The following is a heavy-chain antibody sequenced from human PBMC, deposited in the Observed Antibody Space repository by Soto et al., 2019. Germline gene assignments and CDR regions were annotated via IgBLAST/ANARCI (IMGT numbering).Heavy chain of an antibody. Sequence: GGSLRLSCAASGFTFSSYSMNWVRQAPGKGLEWVSYISSSSSTIYYADSVKGRFTISRDNAKNSLYLQMNSLRDEDTAVYYCARAARAIAARPVAMDVWGQGTTVTVSS. CDR1: GFTFSSYS. CDR3: ARAARAIAARPVAMDV. CDR2: ISSSSSTI. D-gene: IGHD6-6*01. V-gene: IGHV3-48*02. J-gene: IGHJ6*02.